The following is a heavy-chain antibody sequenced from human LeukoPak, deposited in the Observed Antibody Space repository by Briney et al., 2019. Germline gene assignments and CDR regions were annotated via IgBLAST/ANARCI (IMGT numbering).Heavy chain of an antibody. J-gene: IGHJ4*02. Sequence: SETLSLTCTVSGGSLSSSAYHWGWLRQPPGKGLEGLGTINYGGNTYYNLSLKGRVIIFLDTSKNQFSLKLRSVPAADTAIYYCARDAKYYFGSRTYFFFEYWGQGTLLTVSS. CDR1: GGSLSSSAYH. CDR3: ARDAKYYFGSRTYFFFEY. D-gene: IGHD3-10*01. CDR2: INYGGNT. V-gene: IGHV4-39*07.